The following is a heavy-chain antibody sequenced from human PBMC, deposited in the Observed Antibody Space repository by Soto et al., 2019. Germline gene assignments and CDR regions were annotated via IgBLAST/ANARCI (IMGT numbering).Heavy chain of an antibody. J-gene: IGHJ4*02. Sequence: QVQLQQWGAGLLKPSETLSLTCAVYGGSFSGYYWSWIRQPPGKGLEWIGEITHSGRTNYNPSLKSRVTISEVTSKNQVSLKLSSVTAADTAVYYCARLYGGRGPFDYWGQGTLVTVSS. CDR2: ITHSGRT. CDR3: ARLYGGRGPFDY. D-gene: IGHD2-8*01. V-gene: IGHV4-34*01. CDR1: GGSFSGYY.